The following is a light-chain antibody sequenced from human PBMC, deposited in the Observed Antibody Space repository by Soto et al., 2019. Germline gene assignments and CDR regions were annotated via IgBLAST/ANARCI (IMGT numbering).Light chain of an antibody. CDR3: QQYNNWPPIT. CDR2: DTS. V-gene: IGKV1-5*01. Sequence: DIQMTQSPSTLSASVGDRVTITCRASQTISNWLAWYQQKPGKAPKLLIYDTSTRATGIPARFSGSGSGTEFTLTISSLQSEDFAVYYCQQYNNWPPITFGQGTRLEI. J-gene: IGKJ5*01. CDR1: QTISNW.